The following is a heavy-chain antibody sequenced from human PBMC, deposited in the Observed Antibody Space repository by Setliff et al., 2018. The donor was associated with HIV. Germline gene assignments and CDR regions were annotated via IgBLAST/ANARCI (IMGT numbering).Heavy chain of an antibody. CDR1: GDSISSNNYY. CDR2: MCHGGNNN. CDR3: ARAPLSRLRSYYYYYGMDV. V-gene: IGHV4-39*07. D-gene: IGHD4-17*01. J-gene: IGHJ6*02. Sequence: PSETLSLTCTVSGDSISSNNYYWGWIRQPPGKGPEWIGSMCHGGNNNYYNPSLKSRVTISIDTSKNQLSLKLSSVTAADTAVYYCARAPLSRLRSYYYYYGMDVWGQGTTVTVSS.